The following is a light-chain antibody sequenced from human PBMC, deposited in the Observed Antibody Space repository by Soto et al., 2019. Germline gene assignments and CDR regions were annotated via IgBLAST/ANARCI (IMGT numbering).Light chain of an antibody. J-gene: IGKJ1*01. CDR1: QSVSSGH. V-gene: IGKV3-20*01. Sequence: DIVLTQSPGTLSLSPGERVSLSCRASQSVSSGHLAWYQQKPGQAPRLLIYGASSRATGIPDRFSGSGSGTDFTLTISRLEPEDYAVYYCQQYGHSLWTFGQGTKVDIK. CDR3: QQYGHSLWT. CDR2: GAS.